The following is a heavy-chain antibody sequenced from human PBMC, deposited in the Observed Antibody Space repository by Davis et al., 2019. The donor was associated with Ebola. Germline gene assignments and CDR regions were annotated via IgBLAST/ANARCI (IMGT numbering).Heavy chain of an antibody. J-gene: IGHJ6*04. V-gene: IGHV1-69*13. D-gene: IGHD5-18*01. CDR3: ARMPWSGYSYGYYYYYGMDV. Sequence: SVKVSCKASGGTFSSYAISWVRQAPGQGLEWMGGIIPIFGTANYAQKFQGRVTITADESTSTAYMELSSLRSEDTAVYYCARMPWSGYSYGYYYYYGMDVWGKGTTVTVSS. CDR1: GGTFSSYA. CDR2: IIPIFGTA.